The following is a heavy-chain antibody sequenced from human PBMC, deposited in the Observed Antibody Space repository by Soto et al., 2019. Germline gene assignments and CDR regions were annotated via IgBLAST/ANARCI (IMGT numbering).Heavy chain of an antibody. Sequence: GESLKISCKGSGYSFTSYWISWVRQMPGKGLEWMGRIDPSDSYTNYSPSFQGHVTISADKSISTAYLQWSSLKASDTAMYYCARGIGALGVVIDAFDIWGQGTTVTVSS. J-gene: IGHJ3*02. CDR2: IDPSDSYT. CDR3: ARGIGALGVVIDAFDI. CDR1: GYSFTSYW. D-gene: IGHD3-3*01. V-gene: IGHV5-10-1*01.